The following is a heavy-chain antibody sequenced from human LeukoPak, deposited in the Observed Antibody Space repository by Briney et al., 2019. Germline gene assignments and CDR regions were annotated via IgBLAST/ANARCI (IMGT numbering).Heavy chain of an antibody. CDR1: EFTFSRYA. CDR2: ISGSGGST. Sequence: RGSLGLSCAASEFTFSRYAMSWVRQAPGKGLEWVSAISGSGGSTYYADSVKGRFTISRDNSKNTLYLQMNSLRAEDTAVYYCAKAGDIVVVVAASPFDYWGQGTLVTVSS. V-gene: IGHV3-23*01. J-gene: IGHJ4*02. CDR3: AKAGDIVVVVAASPFDY. D-gene: IGHD2-15*01.